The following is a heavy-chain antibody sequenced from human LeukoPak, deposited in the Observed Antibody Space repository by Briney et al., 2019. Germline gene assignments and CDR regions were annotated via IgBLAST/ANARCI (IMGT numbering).Heavy chain of an antibody. CDR3: SRTTMVRGTYYMDV. J-gene: IGHJ6*03. V-gene: IGHV4-59*01. D-gene: IGHD3-10*01. CDR2: IYYSGYT. Sequence: SETLSLTCTVSGGSISSYYWSWIRQPPGKGLEWIGYIYYSGYTNYNPSLKSRVTISVDTSKNQFSLKLSSVTAADTAVHYCSRTTMVRGTYYMDVWGKGTTVTISS. CDR1: GGSISSYY.